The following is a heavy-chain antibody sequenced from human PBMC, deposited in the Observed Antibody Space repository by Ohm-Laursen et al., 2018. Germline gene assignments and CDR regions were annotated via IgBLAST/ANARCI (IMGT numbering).Heavy chain of an antibody. CDR2: IYYSGST. D-gene: IGHD6-19*01. V-gene: IGHV4-59*12. Sequence: GTLSLTCSVSGGSISSYYWTWIRQPPGKGLEWIGYIYYSGSTNYNPSLKSRVTISVDTSKNQFSLKLSSVTAADTAVYYCARGFSGWWGRIDYWGQGTLVTVSS. CDR1: GGSISSYY. J-gene: IGHJ4*02. CDR3: ARGFSGWWGRIDY.